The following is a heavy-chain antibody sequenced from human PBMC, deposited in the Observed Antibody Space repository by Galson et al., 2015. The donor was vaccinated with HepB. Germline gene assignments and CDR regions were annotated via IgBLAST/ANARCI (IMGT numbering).Heavy chain of an antibody. D-gene: IGHD5-12*01. V-gene: IGHV4-31*03. J-gene: IGHJ5*02. CDR2: IYYSGST. CDR1: GGSISSGGYY. Sequence: LSLTCTVSGGSISSGGYYWSWIRQHPGKGLEWIGYIYYSGSTYYNPSLKSRVTISVDTSKNQFSLKLSSVTAADTAVYYCARVGRWKWGGGYDFGFDPWGQGTLVTVSS. CDR3: ARVGRWKWGGGYDFGFDP.